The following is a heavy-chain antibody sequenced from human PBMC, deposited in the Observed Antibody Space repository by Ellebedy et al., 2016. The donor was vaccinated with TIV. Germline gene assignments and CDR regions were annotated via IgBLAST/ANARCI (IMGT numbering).Heavy chain of an antibody. Sequence: AASVKVSCKASGYTFTGYYMHWVRQAPGQGLEWMGWINPNSGGTNYAQKFQGRVTMTRDTSISTAYMELSRLRSDETAVYYCAREAELVQHAFDIWGQGTMVTVSS. CDR2: INPNSGGT. J-gene: IGHJ3*02. CDR3: AREAELVQHAFDI. V-gene: IGHV1-2*02. D-gene: IGHD6-13*01. CDR1: GYTFTGYY.